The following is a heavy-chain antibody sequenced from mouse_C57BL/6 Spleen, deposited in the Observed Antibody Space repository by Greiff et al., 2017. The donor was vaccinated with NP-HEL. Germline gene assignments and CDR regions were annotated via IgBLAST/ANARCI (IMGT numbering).Heavy chain of an antibody. Sequence: QVQLQQPGAELVRPGTSVKLSCKASGYTFTSYWMHWVKQRPGQGLEWIGVIDPSDSYTNYNQKFKGKATLTVDTSSSTAYMQLSSLTSEDSAVYYCARPSPGKGFAYWGQGTLVTVSA. CDR3: ARPSPGKGFAY. V-gene: IGHV1-59*01. CDR1: GYTFTSYW. J-gene: IGHJ3*01. CDR2: IDPSDSYT.